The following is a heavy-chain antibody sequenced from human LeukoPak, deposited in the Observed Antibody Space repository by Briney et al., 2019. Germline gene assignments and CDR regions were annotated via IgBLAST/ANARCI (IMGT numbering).Heavy chain of an antibody. J-gene: IGHJ3*02. CDR2: IYSGGST. CDR3: AKDVDTAMVIHAFDI. Sequence: PGGSLRLSCAASGFTVSSNYMSWVRQAPGKGLEWVSVIYSGGSTYYADSVKGRFTISRDNSKNTLYLQMNSLRAEDTAVYYCAKDVDTAMVIHAFDIWGQGTMVTVSS. D-gene: IGHD5-18*01. CDR1: GFTVSSNY. V-gene: IGHV3-53*01.